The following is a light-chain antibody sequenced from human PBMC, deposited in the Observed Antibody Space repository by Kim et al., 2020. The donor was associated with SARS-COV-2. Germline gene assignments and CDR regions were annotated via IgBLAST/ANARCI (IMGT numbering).Light chain of an antibody. CDR1: SSNIGNSV. J-gene: IGLJ3*02. V-gene: IGLV1-44*01. CDR2: SNN. CDR3: AAWDASLNGVV. Sequence: QSVLTQLPSASGTPGQTVTISCSGSSSNIGNSVVNWYQQLPGTAPKLLIDSNNQRPSGVPDRFSGSKSGTSASLAISGLQSDDEADYYCAAWDASLNGVVFGGGTKLTVL.